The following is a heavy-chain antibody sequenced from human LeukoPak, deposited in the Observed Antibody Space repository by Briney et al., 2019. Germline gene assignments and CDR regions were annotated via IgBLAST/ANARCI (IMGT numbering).Heavy chain of an antibody. CDR3: GRGGLNAAWFDP. V-gene: IGHV4-59*01. CDR1: GGSISSYY. D-gene: IGHD1-1*01. J-gene: IGHJ5*02. CDR2: IYYSGST. Sequence: SETLSLTCTVSGGSISSYYWSWIRQPPGKGLEWIGYIYYSGSTNYNPSLKSRVTISVDTSKNQFSLKLSSVTAADTAVVYCGRGGLNAAWFDPWGQGTLVTVSS.